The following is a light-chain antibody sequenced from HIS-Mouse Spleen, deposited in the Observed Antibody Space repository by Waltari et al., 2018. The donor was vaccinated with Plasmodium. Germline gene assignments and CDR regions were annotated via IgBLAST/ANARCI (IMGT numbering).Light chain of an antibody. CDR3: QQYNNWSFT. Sequence: EIVMTQSPATLSVSPGERATLPCRASQSVSSQLAWYQQKPGQAPRLLIYGASTRATGIPARFSGSGSGTEFTLTISSLQSEDFAVYYCQQYNNWSFTFGPGTKVDIK. CDR2: GAS. J-gene: IGKJ3*01. CDR1: QSVSSQ. V-gene: IGKV3-15*01.